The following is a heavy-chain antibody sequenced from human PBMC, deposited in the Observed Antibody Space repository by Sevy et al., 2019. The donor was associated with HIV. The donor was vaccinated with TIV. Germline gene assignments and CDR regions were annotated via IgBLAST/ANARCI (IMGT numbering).Heavy chain of an antibody. J-gene: IGHJ2*01. V-gene: IGHV3-33*01. Sequence: GGSLRLSCAASGFTFSNYGMHWVRQAPGKGLEWVGAIFSDANIKYYVDLVKGRFAISRDNSKNTGYLQMNSLRAEDTAVYSCARESGSNWYFDLWGRGTPVTVSS. D-gene: IGHD1-26*01. CDR2: IFSDANIK. CDR3: ARESGSNWYFDL. CDR1: GFTFSNYG.